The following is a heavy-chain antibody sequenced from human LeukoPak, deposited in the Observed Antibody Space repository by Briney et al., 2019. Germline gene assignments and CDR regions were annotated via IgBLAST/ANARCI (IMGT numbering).Heavy chain of an antibody. Sequence: PSETLPLTCTVSGGSISGYYWSWIRQPPGKGLECIGYIYYSGSTNYNPSLKSRVTISVDTSKKQFSLKLSSVTAADTAVYYCARRSAFLNALDIWGQGTMVTVSS. CDR3: ARRSAFLNALDI. CDR1: GGSISGYY. V-gene: IGHV4-59*01. CDR2: IYYSGST. J-gene: IGHJ3*02.